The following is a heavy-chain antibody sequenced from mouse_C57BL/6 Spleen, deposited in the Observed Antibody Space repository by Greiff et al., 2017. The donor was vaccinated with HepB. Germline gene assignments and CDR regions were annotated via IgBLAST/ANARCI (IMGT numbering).Heavy chain of an antibody. Sequence: QVQLQQSGAELVKPGASVKLSCKASGYTFTEYTIHWVKQRSGQGLEWIGWFYPGSGSIKYNEKFKDKATLTADKSSSTVYMELSRLTSEDSAGYFCARHEGGLGTVVATGGYFDYWGQGTTLTVSS. V-gene: IGHV1-62-2*01. CDR3: ARHEGGLGTVVATGGYFDY. CDR2: FYPGSGSI. J-gene: IGHJ2*01. CDR1: GYTFTEYT. D-gene: IGHD1-1*01.